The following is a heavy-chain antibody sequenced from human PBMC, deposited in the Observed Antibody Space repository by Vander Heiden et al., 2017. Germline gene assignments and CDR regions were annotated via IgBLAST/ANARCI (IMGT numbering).Heavy chain of an antibody. V-gene: IGHV1-69*01. J-gene: IGHJ1*01. CDR3: ARDIAAAGPPVGQH. D-gene: IGHD6-13*01. CDR2: IIPIFGTA. Sequence: QVQLVQSGAAAKKPGSSVKLSCKASGGTFSSYAVSWVREAPEQGLEWMGGIIPIFGTANYAQKFQGRVTITADESTGTADMELSSLRSEDTAVYYCARDIAAAGPPVGQHWGQGTLVTVSS. CDR1: GGTFSSYA.